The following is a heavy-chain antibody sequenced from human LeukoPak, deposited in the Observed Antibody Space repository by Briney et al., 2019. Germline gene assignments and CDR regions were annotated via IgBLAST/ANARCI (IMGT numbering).Heavy chain of an antibody. CDR2: ISGSGTDI. J-gene: IGHJ4*02. CDR3: ARDHSGTQDY. CDR1: GFTFSSHE. D-gene: IGHD1-1*01. V-gene: IGHV3-48*03. Sequence: PGGSLRLSCAASGFTFSSHEMNWVRQAPGKGLEWVSYISGSGTDIHYADSVKGRFTVSRDNARNSLYLQMNSLRAEDTAVYYCARDHSGTQDYWGQGTLVTVSS.